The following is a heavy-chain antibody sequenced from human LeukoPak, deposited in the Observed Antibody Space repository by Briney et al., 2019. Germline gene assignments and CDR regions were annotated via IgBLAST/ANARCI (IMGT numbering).Heavy chain of an antibody. V-gene: IGHV4-39*07. J-gene: IGHJ4*02. CDR3: ARLWTGYSDSSGYYYLDY. CDR1: GGSISSSSYY. Sequence: SETLSLTCTVSGGSISSSSYYWGWIRQPPGKGLEWIGEIYHSGSTNYNPSLKSRVTISVDNSKNQFSLKLSSVTAADTAVYYCARLWTGYSDSSGYYYLDYWGRGTLVTVSS. CDR2: IYHSGST. D-gene: IGHD3-22*01.